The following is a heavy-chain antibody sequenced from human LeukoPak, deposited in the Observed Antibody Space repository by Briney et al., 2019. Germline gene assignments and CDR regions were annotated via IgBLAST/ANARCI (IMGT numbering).Heavy chain of an antibody. CDR1: GGSFSGYY. J-gene: IGHJ4*02. Sequence: SSETLSLTCAVYGGSFSGYYGSWLRQPPGKGREGGGSIYYSGSTYYNPFLKSRVTISVDTSENQFSLKLSSVTAADTAVYYCARMGAIGGASANPDYWGQGTLVTVSS. D-gene: IGHD2-21*01. CDR2: IYYSGST. V-gene: IGHV4-34*01. CDR3: ARMGAIGGASANPDY.